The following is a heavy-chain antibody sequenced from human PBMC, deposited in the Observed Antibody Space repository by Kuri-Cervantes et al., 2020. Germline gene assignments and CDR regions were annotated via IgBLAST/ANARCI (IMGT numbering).Heavy chain of an antibody. Sequence: SETLSLTCTVSGGSVSSGSYYWSWIRQPPGKGLEWIGYIYHSGSTYYNPSLKSRVTMSVDTSKNQFSLKLSSVTAADTAVYYCARDRRLVTPIDAFDIWGQGTMVTVSS. CDR2: IYHSGST. CDR3: ARDRRLVTPIDAFDI. CDR1: GGSVSSGSYY. V-gene: IGHV4-61*01. D-gene: IGHD3-9*01. J-gene: IGHJ3*02.